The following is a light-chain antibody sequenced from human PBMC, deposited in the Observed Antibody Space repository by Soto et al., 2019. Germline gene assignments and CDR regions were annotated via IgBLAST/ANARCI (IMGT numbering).Light chain of an antibody. V-gene: IGLV1-44*01. J-gene: IGLJ2*01. CDR3: ASWDSSQNGRGL. Sequence: QSVLTQPPSASGTPGQTVTISCSGSSSNIGRHSVNWYRQLPGTAPKLLIYGGNRRPTGVPARFTGSTSGASASLAISGLQSEDEADYYCASWDSSQNGRGLFGGGTKLTVL. CDR1: SSNIGRHS. CDR2: GGN.